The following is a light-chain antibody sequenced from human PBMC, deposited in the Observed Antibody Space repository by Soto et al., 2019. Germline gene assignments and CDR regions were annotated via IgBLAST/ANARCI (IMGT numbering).Light chain of an antibody. CDR3: QHYNSYSEA. CDR1: QSISSY. Sequence: DSQMTQSPSSLSASVGDRVTITCQASQSISSYLNWYQQKPGKAPKLLIYAASSLQSGVPSRFSGSGSGTEFTLTISSLQPDDFATYYCQHYNSYSEAFGQGTKVDIK. V-gene: IGKV1-39*01. J-gene: IGKJ1*01. CDR2: AAS.